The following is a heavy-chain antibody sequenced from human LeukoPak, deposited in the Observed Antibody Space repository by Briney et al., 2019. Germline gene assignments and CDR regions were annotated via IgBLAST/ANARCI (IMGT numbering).Heavy chain of an antibody. Sequence: SQTLSLTCAISGDSVSSNSAAWNWIRQSPSRGLEWLGRTYYRSKWYYENAVSVKSRMTVNPDTSKNQFPLQLDSVTPEDTAVYYCARGQGSRSGTYYFDYWGQGTLVTVSS. J-gene: IGHJ4*02. D-gene: IGHD1-26*01. CDR3: ARGQGSRSGTYYFDY. V-gene: IGHV6-1*01. CDR1: GDSVSSNSAA. CDR2: TYYRSKWYY.